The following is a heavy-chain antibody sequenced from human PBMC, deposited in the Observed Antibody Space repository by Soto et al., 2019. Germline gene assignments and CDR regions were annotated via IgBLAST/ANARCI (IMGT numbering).Heavy chain of an antibody. D-gene: IGHD6-25*01. V-gene: IGHV5-10-1*03. CDR3: ATHPMYSSGQIPGFDP. CDR1: GYSFTSYW. CDR2: IDPSDSYT. Sequence: EVQLVQSGAEVKKPGESLRISCKGSGYSFTSYWISWVRQMPGKGLEWMGRIDPSDSYTNYSPSFQGHVTISADKSISTAYLQWSSLKDSDTAMYYCATHPMYSSGQIPGFDPWGQGTLVTVAS. J-gene: IGHJ5*02.